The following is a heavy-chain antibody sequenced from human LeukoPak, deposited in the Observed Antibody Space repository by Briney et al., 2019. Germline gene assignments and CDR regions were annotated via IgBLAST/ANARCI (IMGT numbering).Heavy chain of an antibody. CDR3: AKDPNGDYIGTFDI. V-gene: IGHV3-23*01. CDR1: GFTFSSYA. CDR2: ISGSGGST. Sequence: GGSLRLSCAASGFTFSSYAMSWVRQAPGKGLEWVSAISGSGGSTYYADSVKGRFTISRDNSKNTLYLQMNGLRAEDTAVYFCAKDPNGDYIGTFDIWGQGTMVTVSS. J-gene: IGHJ3*02. D-gene: IGHD4-17*01.